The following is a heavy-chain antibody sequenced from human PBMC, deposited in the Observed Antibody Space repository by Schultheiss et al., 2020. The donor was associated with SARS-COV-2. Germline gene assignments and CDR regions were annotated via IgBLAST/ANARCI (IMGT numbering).Heavy chain of an antibody. CDR1: GFTFGSYG. CDR3: ARDHAPAYYYGSGRYFDGMDV. D-gene: IGHD3-10*01. Sequence: GGSLRLSCAASGFTFGSYGMHWVRQAPGKGLEWVAVIWYDGSNKYYADSVKGRFTISRDNSKNTLYLQMNSLRAEDTAVYYCARDHAPAYYYGSGRYFDGMDVWGQGTTVTVSS. J-gene: IGHJ6*02. CDR2: IWYDGSNK. V-gene: IGHV3-33*08.